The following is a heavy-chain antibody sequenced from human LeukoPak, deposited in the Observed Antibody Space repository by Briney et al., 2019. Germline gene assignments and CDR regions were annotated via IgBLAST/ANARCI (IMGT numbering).Heavy chain of an antibody. CDR1: GYTFTGYY. CDR3: ARGRPDGYCSGGSCYLGDY. CDR2: INPNSGGT. J-gene: IGHJ4*02. D-gene: IGHD2-15*01. Sequence: ASVKVSCKASGYTFTGYYMHWVRQAPGQGLEWMGWINPNSGGTNYAQKFQGRVTMTRDTSISTAYMELSRLRSDDTAVYYCARGRPDGYCSGGSCYLGDYWGQGTLVTVSS. V-gene: IGHV1-2*02.